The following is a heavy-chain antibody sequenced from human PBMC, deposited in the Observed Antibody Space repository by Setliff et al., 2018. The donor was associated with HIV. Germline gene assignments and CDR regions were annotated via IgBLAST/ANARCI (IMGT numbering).Heavy chain of an antibody. CDR2: ISHSGRT. D-gene: IGHD2-15*01. Sequence: LSLTCAVYGGSLTDYDWTWIRQTPAKGLEWIGEISHSGRTNYNPSLKTRLIISRDTSKNQFSLRLSSATVADTAIYYCARGFEGYCSGASCHWFDSWGQGTQVTV. V-gene: IGHV4-34*01. CDR3: ARGFEGYCSGASCHWFDS. J-gene: IGHJ5*01. CDR1: GGSLTDYD.